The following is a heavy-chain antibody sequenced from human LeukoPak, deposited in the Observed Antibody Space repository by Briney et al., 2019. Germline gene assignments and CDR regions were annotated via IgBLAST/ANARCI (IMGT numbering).Heavy chain of an antibody. CDR1: GGSFGGYY. J-gene: IGHJ4*02. CDR2: INHSGST. CDR3: ARARIAVAGTDY. Sequence: PSETLSLTCAVYGGSFGGYYWSWIRQPPGKGLEWIGEINHSGSTNYNPSLKSRVTISVDTSKNQFSLKLSSVTAADTAVYYCARARIAVAGTDYWGQGTLVTVSS. D-gene: IGHD6-19*01. V-gene: IGHV4-34*01.